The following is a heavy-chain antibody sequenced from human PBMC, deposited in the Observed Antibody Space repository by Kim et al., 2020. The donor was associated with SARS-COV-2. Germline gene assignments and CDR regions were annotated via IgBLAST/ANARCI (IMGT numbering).Heavy chain of an antibody. Sequence: SRVTISVDTSKNQFSLKLSSVTAADTAVYYCARVGGLGYCSGGSCSDFDYWGQGTLVTVSS. CDR3: ARVGGLGYCSGGSCSDFDY. D-gene: IGHD2-15*01. J-gene: IGHJ4*02. V-gene: IGHV4-59*01.